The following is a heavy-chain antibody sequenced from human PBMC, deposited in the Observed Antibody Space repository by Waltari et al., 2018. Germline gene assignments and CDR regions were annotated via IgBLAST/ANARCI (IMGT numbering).Heavy chain of an antibody. CDR2: IYQDGTVT. J-gene: IGHJ6*02. Sequence: EVQLVESGGGLVQPGGSLRLSWSASGFTFSRFWMSWVRPAPGKGLEWVANIYQDGTVTNYVDSVKGRFTTSRDNARNSLYLQMNSLRVDDTAVYYCVRDDDGGMGAVWGQGTTVTVSS. D-gene: IGHD3-16*01. CDR1: GFTFSRFW. CDR3: VRDDDGGMGAV. V-gene: IGHV3-7*01.